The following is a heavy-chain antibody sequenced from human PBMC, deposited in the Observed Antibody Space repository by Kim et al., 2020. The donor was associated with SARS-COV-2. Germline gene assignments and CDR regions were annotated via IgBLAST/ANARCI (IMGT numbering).Heavy chain of an antibody. J-gene: IGHJ5*02. CDR1: GYTLTELS. CDR3: ATGPVIVGATGNWFDP. D-gene: IGHD1-26*01. Sequence: ASVKVSCKVSGYTLTELSMHWVRQAPGKGLEWMGGFDPEDGETIYAQKFQGRVTMTEDTSTDTAYMELSSLRSEDTAMYYCATGPVIVGATGNWFDPWGQGTLVTVSS. CDR2: FDPEDGET. V-gene: IGHV1-24*01.